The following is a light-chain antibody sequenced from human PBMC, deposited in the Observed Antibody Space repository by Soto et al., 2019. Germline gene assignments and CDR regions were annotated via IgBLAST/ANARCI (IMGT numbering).Light chain of an antibody. CDR2: GAS. CDR3: QQYGSSPNT. CDR1: QSVSSSY. Sequence: DIFLTQSPVTLSLSPGERATLSCRASQSVSSSYLAWYQQKPGQAPRLLIYGASSRATGIPDRFSGSGSGTDFTLTISRLEPEDFAVYYCQQYGSSPNTFGQGTRLEI. J-gene: IGKJ5*01. V-gene: IGKV3-20*01.